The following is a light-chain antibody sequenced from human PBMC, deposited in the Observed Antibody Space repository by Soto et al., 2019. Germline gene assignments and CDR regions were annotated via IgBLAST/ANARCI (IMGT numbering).Light chain of an antibody. V-gene: IGKV1-17*03. CDR1: QDISNY. Sequence: DIQMTQSPSAMSASVGDRVTITCRASQDISNYLTWFQQKPGKVPQRLIYAASSLQSGVPSRFSGSGSGTEFTLTINSLQPEDFATYYCLQHKTYPWTFCQGTKVEVK. CDR2: AAS. J-gene: IGKJ1*01. CDR3: LQHKTYPWT.